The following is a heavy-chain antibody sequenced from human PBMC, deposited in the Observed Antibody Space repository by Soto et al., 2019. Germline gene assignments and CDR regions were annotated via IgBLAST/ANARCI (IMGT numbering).Heavy chain of an antibody. Sequence: GGSLRLSCAVSEFTFTNYDIHWVRQATGKGLEWVSAIGPAGDTYYADSVKGRFTISRENAKNSLYLQMNRLRAEDTAVYYCTRGTVYFDYWGQGTLVTVSS. V-gene: IGHV3-13*01. CDR1: EFTFTNYD. J-gene: IGHJ4*02. CDR3: TRGTVYFDY. CDR2: IGPAGDT. D-gene: IGHD4-17*01.